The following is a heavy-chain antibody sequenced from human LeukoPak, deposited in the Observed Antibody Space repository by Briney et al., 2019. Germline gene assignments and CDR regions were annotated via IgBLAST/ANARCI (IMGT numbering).Heavy chain of an antibody. CDR3: AKDLLGGWDLYFDY. CDR2: IKQDGSEK. V-gene: IGHV3-7*01. Sequence: GGSLRLSCAASGFTLSSYWMSWVRQAPGKGLEWVANIKQDGSEKYYVDSVKGRFTISRDNSKNTLYLQMNSLRAEDTAVYYCAKDLLGGWDLYFDYWGQGTLVTVSS. D-gene: IGHD6-19*01. J-gene: IGHJ4*02. CDR1: GFTLSSYW.